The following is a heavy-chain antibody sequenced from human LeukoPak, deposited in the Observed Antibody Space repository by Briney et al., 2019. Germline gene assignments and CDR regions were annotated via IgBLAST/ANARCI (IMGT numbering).Heavy chain of an antibody. D-gene: IGHD1-26*01. CDR2: IDYSGST. Sequence: SETLSLTCTVSGGSISSYYWSWIRQPPGKGLEWIGYIDYSGSTNYNPSLKSRVTISVDTSKNQFSLKLSSVTAADTAVFYCARHGGSYSFDYWGQGTLVTASS. J-gene: IGHJ4*02. V-gene: IGHV4-59*08. CDR3: ARHGGSYSFDY. CDR1: GGSISSYY.